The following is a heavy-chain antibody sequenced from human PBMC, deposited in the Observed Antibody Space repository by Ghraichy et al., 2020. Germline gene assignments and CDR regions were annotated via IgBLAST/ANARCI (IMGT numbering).Heavy chain of an antibody. CDR3: ARAEGNYFDD. J-gene: IGHJ4*02. CDR1: GGSISSGGYS. V-gene: IGHV4-30-2*01. CDR2: IYHSGST. Sequence: SETLSLTCAVSGGSISSGGYSWGWIRQPPGKGLEWIGYIYHSGSTYYNPSLKSRVTISVDRSKNQFSLKLSSVTAADTAVYYCARAEGNYFDDWGQGTLVTVSS.